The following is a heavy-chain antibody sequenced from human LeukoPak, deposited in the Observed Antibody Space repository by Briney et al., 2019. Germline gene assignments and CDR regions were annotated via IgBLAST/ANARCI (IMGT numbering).Heavy chain of an antibody. CDR1: GGTFSSYA. CDR3: ARGQGRPGSGWIRYYYFDY. J-gene: IGHJ4*02. Sequence: SVKVSCKASGGTFSSYAISWVRQAPGQGLEWMGRIIPIFGTANYAQKFQGRVTITTDESTSTAYMELSSLRSEDTAVYYCARGQGRPGSGWIRYYYFDYWGQGTLVTVSS. V-gene: IGHV1-69*05. CDR2: IIPIFGTA. D-gene: IGHD6-19*01.